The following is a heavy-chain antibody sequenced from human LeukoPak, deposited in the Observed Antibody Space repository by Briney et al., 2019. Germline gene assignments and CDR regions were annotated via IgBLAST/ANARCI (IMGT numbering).Heavy chain of an antibody. CDR1: GFTFSNAW. J-gene: IGHJ4*02. Sequence: GGSLRLSCAASGFTFSNAWMSWVRQAPGKGLEWVSAISGSGGSTYYADSVKGRFTISRDNSKNTLYLQMNSLRAEDTAVYYCAKDRARITMVRGHTGLDWGQGTLVTVSS. V-gene: IGHV3-23*01. D-gene: IGHD3-10*01. CDR2: ISGSGGST. CDR3: AKDRARITMVRGHTGLD.